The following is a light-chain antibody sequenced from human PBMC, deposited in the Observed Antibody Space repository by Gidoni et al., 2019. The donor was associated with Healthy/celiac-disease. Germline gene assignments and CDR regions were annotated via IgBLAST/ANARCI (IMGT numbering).Light chain of an antibody. Sequence: DTEMTQSPSTLSASVGDRVTITCRASQSISSWLAWYQQKPGTAPKLLIYKASSLESGVPSRFSGSGSVTEFTLTISRLQPDDFATYYCQQYNTYPYTFGQGTKLEIK. CDR1: QSISSW. J-gene: IGKJ2*01. CDR2: KAS. CDR3: QQYNTYPYT. V-gene: IGKV1-5*03.